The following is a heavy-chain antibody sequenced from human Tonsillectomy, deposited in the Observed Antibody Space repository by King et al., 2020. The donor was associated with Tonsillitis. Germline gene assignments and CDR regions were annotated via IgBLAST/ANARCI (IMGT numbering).Heavy chain of an antibody. CDR2: MHHTGST. Sequence: VQLQESGPGLVKPSQTLSLTCAVSGGSISSGGYYWSWIRQHPGKGLEWIGHMHHTGSTSYNPALKSRVTISVDTSRTQFSLKVKSVTAADTAIYYCARESLIVPAAISGEKYNWFDPWGQGTLVTVSS. CDR1: GGSISSGGYY. V-gene: IGHV4-31*11. D-gene: IGHD2-2*01. CDR3: ARESLIVPAAISGEKYNWFDP. J-gene: IGHJ5*02.